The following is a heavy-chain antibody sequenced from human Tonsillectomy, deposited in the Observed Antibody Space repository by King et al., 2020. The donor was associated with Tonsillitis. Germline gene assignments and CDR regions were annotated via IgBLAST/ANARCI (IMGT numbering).Heavy chain of an antibody. Sequence: VQLVESGGGLVQPGGSLRLSCAASGFTFSSYWRSWGRQAPRKGLEWVANIKQDGGEKNHVDSVKSRFTISIDNAKNSRYLQMNSLSAEDTAVYYCARGRGYSGYNPFWGQGTLVTVSS. J-gene: IGHJ4*02. V-gene: IGHV3-7*01. CDR3: ARGRGYSGYNPF. D-gene: IGHD5-12*01. CDR1: GFTFSSYW. CDR2: IKQDGGEK.